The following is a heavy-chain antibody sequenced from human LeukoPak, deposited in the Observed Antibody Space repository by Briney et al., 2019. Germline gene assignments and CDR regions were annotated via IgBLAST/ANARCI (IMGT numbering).Heavy chain of an antibody. CDR2: IYSGGST. CDR3: AREPPRLYSSSWYYFDY. Sequence: GGSLRLSCAASGFTVSSNYMSWVRQAPGKGLEWVSVIYSGGSTYYADSVKGRFTISRDNSKNTLYLQMNSLRAEDTAVYYCAREPPRLYSSSWYYFDYWGQGTLVTVSS. V-gene: IGHV3-53*01. D-gene: IGHD6-13*01. J-gene: IGHJ4*02. CDR1: GFTVSSNY.